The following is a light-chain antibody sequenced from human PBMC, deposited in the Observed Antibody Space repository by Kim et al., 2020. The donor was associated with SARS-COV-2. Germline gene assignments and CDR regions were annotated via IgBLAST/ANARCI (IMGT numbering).Light chain of an antibody. Sequence: ASVGDGVTITCRASQGISNHLAWYQQKPAKAPKLLIYAASALQSGVPSRFSGSGSGTDFTLTISSLQPEDVATYYCQKYNSAPWTFCQGTKVDIK. CDR1: QGISNH. CDR3: QKYNSAPWT. CDR2: AAS. J-gene: IGKJ1*01. V-gene: IGKV1-27*01.